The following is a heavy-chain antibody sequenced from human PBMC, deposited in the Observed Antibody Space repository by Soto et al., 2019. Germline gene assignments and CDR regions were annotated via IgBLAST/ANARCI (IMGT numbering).Heavy chain of an antibody. CDR1: GGSISSGGYY. CDR2: IYYSGST. CDR3: AIYDSSGSRGFQH. J-gene: IGHJ1*01. V-gene: IGHV4-31*03. D-gene: IGHD3-22*01. Sequence: QVQLQESGPGLVKPSQTLSLTCTVSGGSISSGGYYWSWIRQHPGKGLEWIGYIYYSGSTYYNPSLKSRLTIPVDTSKNQFALKLSSVTAADTAVYYFAIYDSSGSRGFQHWGQGTLVTVSS.